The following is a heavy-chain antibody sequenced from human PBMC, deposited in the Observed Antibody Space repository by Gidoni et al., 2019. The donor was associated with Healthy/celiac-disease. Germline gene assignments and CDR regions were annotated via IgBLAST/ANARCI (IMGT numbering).Heavy chain of an antibody. CDR2: IYWNDDK. Sequence: QINLKESGPTLVKPTQTLTLTCTFSGFSLSTSGVGVGWIRQPPGKALEWLALIYWNDDKRYSPSLKSRLTITKDTSKNQVVLTMTNMDPVDTATYYCAHKEGGVIISDYFDYWGQGTLVTVSS. CDR1: GFSLSTSGVG. V-gene: IGHV2-5*01. D-gene: IGHD3-10*01. J-gene: IGHJ4*02. CDR3: AHKEGGVIISDYFDY.